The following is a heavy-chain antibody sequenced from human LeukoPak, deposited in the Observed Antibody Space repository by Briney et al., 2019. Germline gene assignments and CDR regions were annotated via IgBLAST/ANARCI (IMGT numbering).Heavy chain of an antibody. J-gene: IGHJ6*03. CDR1: GFTFTSYD. Sequence: GASVKVSCKASGFTFTSYDINWVRKTTGQGLEWMGWMNPHRGNTGYAQKFQGRVTITRNTSISTAYMELSSLRSEDTAVYYCARAPKLQGYYYYMDVWGKGTTVTVSS. CDR3: ARAPKLQGYYYYMDV. CDR2: MNPHRGNT. V-gene: IGHV1-8*03.